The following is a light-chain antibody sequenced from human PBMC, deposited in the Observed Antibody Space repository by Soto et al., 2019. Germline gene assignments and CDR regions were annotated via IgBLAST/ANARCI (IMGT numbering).Light chain of an antibody. Sequence: QSALTQPASVSGSPGQSITISCTGTSSDVGSYNLVSWYQQHPGKAPKLMIYEVSKRPSGVSNRFSGSKSGNTASLTISGLQAEDEADYYCCSYAGRTPFYVCGTGTKVTVL. CDR2: EVS. CDR3: CSYAGRTPFYV. J-gene: IGLJ1*01. V-gene: IGLV2-23*02. CDR1: SSDVGSYNL.